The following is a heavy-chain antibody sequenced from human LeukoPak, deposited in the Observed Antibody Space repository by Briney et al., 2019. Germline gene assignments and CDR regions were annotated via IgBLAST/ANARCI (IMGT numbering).Heavy chain of an antibody. J-gene: IGHJ4*02. Sequence: AASVKVSCKASGGTFSSYAISWVRQAPGQGLEWMGGIIPIFGTANYAQKFQGRVTITTDESTSTAYMELSSLRSEDTAVYYCARVGSDTAMGYFDYWGQGTLVTVSS. CDR1: GGTFSSYA. D-gene: IGHD3-10*01. V-gene: IGHV1-69*05. CDR2: IIPIFGTA. CDR3: ARVGSDTAMGYFDY.